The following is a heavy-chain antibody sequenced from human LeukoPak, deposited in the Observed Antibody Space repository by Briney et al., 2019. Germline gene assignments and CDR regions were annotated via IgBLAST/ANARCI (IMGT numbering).Heavy chain of an antibody. D-gene: IGHD1-1*01. CDR2: TYYRSKWHY. CDR1: GDRVSSNSAA. CDR3: VRRASTDYYYYGLNV. V-gene: IGHV6-1*01. Sequence: SQTLSLTCAISGDRVSSNSAAWNWIRQSPSRGLEWLGRTYYRSKWHYDYAESVKRRITVNPDTSKNQFSLHLNSVTPEDTAVYYCVRRASTDYYYYGLNVWGQGTTVAVSS. J-gene: IGHJ6*02.